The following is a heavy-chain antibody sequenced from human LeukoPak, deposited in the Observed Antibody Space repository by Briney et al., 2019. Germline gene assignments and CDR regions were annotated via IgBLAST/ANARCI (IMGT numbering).Heavy chain of an antibody. V-gene: IGHV3-7*01. D-gene: IGHD3-10*01. J-gene: IGHJ6*02. CDR1: GFTFDNYP. CDR3: ARDVLWFM. Sequence: GGSLRLSCTASGFTFDNYPMSWVRQAPGKGLEWVANIKQDGSEKYYVDSVKGRFTISRDNAKNSLYLQMNSLRAEDTAVYYCARDVLWFMWGQGTTVTVSS. CDR2: IKQDGSEK.